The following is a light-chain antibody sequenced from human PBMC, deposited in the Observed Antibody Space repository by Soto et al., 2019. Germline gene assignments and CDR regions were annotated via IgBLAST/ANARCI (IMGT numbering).Light chain of an antibody. CDR1: QSISSSS. CDR2: GAS. Sequence: EILLAQSPGTLSLSPGERATLSCRASQSISSSSLAWYQQKPGQAPRLLIYGASSRAAGIPDRFSGRGSGTDFTLTIIRLEPEDCAVYFCQQHGASPLSFGGGTKVEL. J-gene: IGKJ4*01. V-gene: IGKV3-20*01. CDR3: QQHGASPLS.